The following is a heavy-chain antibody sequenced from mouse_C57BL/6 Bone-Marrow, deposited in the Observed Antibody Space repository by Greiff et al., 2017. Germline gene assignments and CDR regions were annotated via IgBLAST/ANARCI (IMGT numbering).Heavy chain of an antibody. V-gene: IGHV1-76*01. Sequence: QVQLQQSGAELVRPGASVKLSCKASGFTFTDYYINWVEQTPGQGLEWIARIYPGSGNTYYKEKFKGKTTLNAEKSSSTAYMQLSSLTSEDSAVYVCADDDHGGFADWGQGTLVTVSA. J-gene: IGHJ3*01. CDR3: ADDDHGGFAD. CDR2: IYPGSGNT. D-gene: IGHD2-3*01. CDR1: GFTFTDYY.